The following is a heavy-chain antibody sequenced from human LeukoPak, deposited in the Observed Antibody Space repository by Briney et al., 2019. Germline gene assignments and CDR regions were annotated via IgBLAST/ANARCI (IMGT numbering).Heavy chain of an antibody. CDR1: GDSISSSIYY. Sequence: SETLSLTCTVSGDSISSSIYYCVWIRQTPGKGLESIGCIHYTGGTFYNPSLKSRVTIPENTSKKQFSMKLSSVTAAGTTFYYCARWVGASTRAFDYWGQGTLATVSS. V-gene: IGHV4-39*01. CDR2: IHYTGGT. CDR3: ARWVGASTRAFDY. D-gene: IGHD1-26*01. J-gene: IGHJ4*02.